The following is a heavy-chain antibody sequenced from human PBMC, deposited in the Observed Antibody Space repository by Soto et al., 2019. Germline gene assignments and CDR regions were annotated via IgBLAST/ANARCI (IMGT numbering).Heavy chain of an antibody. V-gene: IGHV3-23*01. D-gene: IGHD5-12*01. CDR3: AKGGGGYSGYGIEPDAFDI. Sequence: PGGSLRLSCAASGFTFSSYAMSWVRQAPGKGLEWVSAISGSGGSTYYADSVKGRFTISRDNSKNTLYLQMNSLRAEDTAVYYCAKGGGGYSGYGIEPDAFDIWGQGTMVTVSS. CDR2: ISGSGGST. CDR1: GFTFSSYA. J-gene: IGHJ3*02.